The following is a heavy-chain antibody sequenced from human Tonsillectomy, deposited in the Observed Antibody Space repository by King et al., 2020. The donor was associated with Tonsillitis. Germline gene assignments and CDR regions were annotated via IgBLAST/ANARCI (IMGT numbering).Heavy chain of an antibody. D-gene: IGHD3-22*01. Sequence: VQLPQWGAGLLKPSETLSLTCAVYGGSFSGYYWSWIRQPPGKGLEWIGEINHSGSTNYNPSLKSRVTISVDTSKNQFSLKLSSVTAADTAVYYCARGGHPYYYDSSGYYYVVVFDYWGQGTLVTVSS. CDR2: INHSGST. CDR3: ARGGHPYYYDSSGYYYVVVFDY. CDR1: GGSFSGYY. J-gene: IGHJ4*02. V-gene: IGHV4-34*01.